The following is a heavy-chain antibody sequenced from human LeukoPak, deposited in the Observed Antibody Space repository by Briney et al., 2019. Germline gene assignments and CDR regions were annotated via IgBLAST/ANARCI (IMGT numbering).Heavy chain of an antibody. V-gene: IGHV3-23*01. D-gene: IGHD4-17*01. CDR1: GFTFSNYA. CDR2: IRGSGSDT. Sequence: PGGSLRLSCAASGFTFSNYAMNWVRQAPGKGLEWVSTIRGSGSDTYYVDSVKGRFIMSRDNSKDMLFLQMTGLRAEDTALYYCAKGRYGDYYDGFDAWGQGTLVTVSS. CDR3: AKGRYGDYYDGFDA. J-gene: IGHJ3*01.